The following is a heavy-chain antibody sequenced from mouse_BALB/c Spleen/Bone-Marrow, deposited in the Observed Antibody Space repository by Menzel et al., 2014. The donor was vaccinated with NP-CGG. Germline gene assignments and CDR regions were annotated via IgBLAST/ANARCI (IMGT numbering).Heavy chain of an antibody. D-gene: IGHD1-1*01. CDR3: SRLYYYGNFAY. Sequence: VQLKESGGGLVQPGGSLKLSCAASGFDFSRYWMSRVRQAPGKGLEWIGEINPDSSTINYTPSLKDKFIISRDNAKNTLYLQMSKVRSEDTALYYCSRLYYYGNFAYWGQGTLVTVSA. CDR2: INPDSSTI. V-gene: IGHV4-1*02. CDR1: GFDFSRYW. J-gene: IGHJ3*01.